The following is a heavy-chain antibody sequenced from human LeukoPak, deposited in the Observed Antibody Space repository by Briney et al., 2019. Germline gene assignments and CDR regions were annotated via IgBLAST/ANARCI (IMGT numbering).Heavy chain of an antibody. CDR2: IKEDGSEK. CDR1: GFSFSSYW. Sequence: PGGSLRLSCAGSGFSFSSYWMSWVRRAPGKGLEWVANIKEDGSEKNYVDSVKGRFTISRDNAKNSVYLQLNSLRAADTAVYYCTRDKIVGASRFDYWGQGTLVTVSS. CDR3: TRDKIVGASRFDY. V-gene: IGHV3-7*01. D-gene: IGHD1-26*01. J-gene: IGHJ4*02.